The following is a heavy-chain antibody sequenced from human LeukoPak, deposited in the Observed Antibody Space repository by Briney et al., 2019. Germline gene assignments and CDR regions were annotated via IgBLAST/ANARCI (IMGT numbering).Heavy chain of an antibody. D-gene: IGHD3-22*01. J-gene: IGHJ3*02. CDR2: ISAYNGNT. CDR1: GYTFTSYG. CDR3: ARGYYYDSSGYQDNAFDI. V-gene: IGHV1-18*01. Sequence: GASVTVSCKASGYTFTSYGISWVRQAPGQGLEWMGWISAYNGNTNYAQKLQGRVTMTTDTSTSTAYMELRSLRSDDTAVYYCARGYYYDSSGYQDNAFDIWGQGTMVTVSS.